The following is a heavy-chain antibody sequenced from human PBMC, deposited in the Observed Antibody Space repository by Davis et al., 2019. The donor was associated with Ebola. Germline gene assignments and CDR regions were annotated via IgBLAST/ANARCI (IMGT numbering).Heavy chain of an antibody. CDR1: GYTFTSYY. V-gene: IGHV1-46*01. Sequence: ASVKVSCKASGYTFTSYYMHWVRQAPGQGLEWMGIINPSGGSTSYAQKFQGSFTITRDISASTAYMELSSLRSEDTAVYYCAGGPGPYCISTSCYNYYGMDVWGQGTTVTVSS. CDR2: INPSGGST. D-gene: IGHD2-2*01. CDR3: AGGPGPYCISTSCYNYYGMDV. J-gene: IGHJ6*01.